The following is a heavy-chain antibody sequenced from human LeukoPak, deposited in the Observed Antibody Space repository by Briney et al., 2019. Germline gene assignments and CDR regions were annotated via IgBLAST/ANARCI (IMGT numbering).Heavy chain of an antibody. D-gene: IGHD3-22*01. Sequence: PSETLSLTCTVSGGSISRGSYHWAWIRQPPGKGLEWIGNIYYTGGTYYNPSLKSRVTISIDTSKNHFSLKLSSVTAADTAVYYCARHDNSGLHFWGQGTLVTVSS. J-gene: IGHJ4*02. CDR2: IYYTGGT. V-gene: IGHV4-39*01. CDR3: ARHDNSGLHF. CDR1: GGSISRGSYH.